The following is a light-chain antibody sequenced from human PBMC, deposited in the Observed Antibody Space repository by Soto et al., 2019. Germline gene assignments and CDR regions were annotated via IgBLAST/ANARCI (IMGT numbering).Light chain of an antibody. V-gene: IGLV1-40*01. CDR2: ENN. CDR3: QSYDSSLSGYV. CDR1: SSNIGAGYE. Sequence: QSVLTQPPSVSDAPGQRVPISCTGSSSNIGAGYEAHWYQQVPGTAPKLLIYENNNRPSGVPDRFSGSKSGTSASLAITGLQAEDEAEYYCQSYDSSLSGYVFGTGTKVTVL. J-gene: IGLJ1*01.